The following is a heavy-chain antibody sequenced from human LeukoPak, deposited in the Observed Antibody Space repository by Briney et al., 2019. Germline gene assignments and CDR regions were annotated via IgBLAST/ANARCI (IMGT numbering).Heavy chain of an antibody. CDR1: GFTFSSYA. V-gene: IGHV3-30-3*01. CDR2: ISYDGSNK. D-gene: IGHD3/OR15-3a*01. J-gene: IGHJ4*02. CDR3: AKETTYFDFWTGYNAKYYFDY. Sequence: PGGSLRLSCAASGFTFSSYAMHWVRQAPGKGLEWVAVISYDGSNKYYADSVKGRFTISRDNSKNTLYLQMNSLRAEDTAVYYCAKETTYFDFWTGYNAKYYFDYWGQGNLVTVAS.